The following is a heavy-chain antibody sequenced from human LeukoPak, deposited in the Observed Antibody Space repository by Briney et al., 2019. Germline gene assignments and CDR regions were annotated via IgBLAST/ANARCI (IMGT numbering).Heavy chain of an antibody. V-gene: IGHV4-59*01. J-gene: IGHJ3*02. CDR2: IVYSGST. D-gene: IGHD2-15*01. CDR1: GGSLSSYY. Sequence: SETLSLTCTVSGGSLSSYYWSWIWQPPGKGLGWIGYIVYSGSTNYNPSLKSGVTRSVNTSKNQFSLKLSSVTAADTAGYYCARAYSNRVDAFDIWGQGTMVTVSS. CDR3: ARAYSNRVDAFDI.